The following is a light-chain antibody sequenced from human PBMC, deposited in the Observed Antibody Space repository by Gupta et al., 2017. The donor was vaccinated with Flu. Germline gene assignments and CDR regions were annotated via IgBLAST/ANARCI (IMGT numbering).Light chain of an antibody. CDR1: QDISSY. Sequence: AIRMTQSPSSFSASTGDRVTITCRASQDISSYLAWYQQKPGKAPKLLIYAASTLQSGVPSRFSGSGSGTDFTLTISCLQSEDFATYYCQQYYSYPPSFGQGTKLEIK. J-gene: IGKJ2*03. CDR2: AAS. V-gene: IGKV1-8*01. CDR3: QQYYSYPPS.